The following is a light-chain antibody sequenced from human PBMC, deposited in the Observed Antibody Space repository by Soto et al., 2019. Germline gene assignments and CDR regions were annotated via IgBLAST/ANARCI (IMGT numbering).Light chain of an antibody. CDR1: QSLLHTNGYYY. J-gene: IGKJ2*02. Sequence: DIVMTQSPLSLPVTPGEPASISCRSSQSLLHTNGYYYFDWYLQKPGQSPQLLIYLGSNRASGVPDRFSGSGSGTDFTLKISRVEAEDVGVYYCMQALQSPWTFGQGTKLEIK. CDR2: LGS. CDR3: MQALQSPWT. V-gene: IGKV2-28*01.